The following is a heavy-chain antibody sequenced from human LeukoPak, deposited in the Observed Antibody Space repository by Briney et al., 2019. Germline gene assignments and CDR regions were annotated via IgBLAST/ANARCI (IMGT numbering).Heavy chain of an antibody. CDR2: INPNSGGT. Sequence: ASVKVSCYASGYTFTGYYMHCVRRAPGQGLEWMGWINPNSGGTNYAQKFQGRVTMTRDTSISTAYMELSRLRSDDTAVYYCARLYSNYVGKYFQHWGQGTLVTVSS. CDR3: ARLYSNYVGKYFQH. J-gene: IGHJ1*01. D-gene: IGHD4-11*01. V-gene: IGHV1-2*02. CDR1: GYTFTGYY.